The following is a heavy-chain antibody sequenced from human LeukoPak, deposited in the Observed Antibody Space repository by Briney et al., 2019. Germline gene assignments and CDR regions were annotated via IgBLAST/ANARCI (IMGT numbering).Heavy chain of an antibody. D-gene: IGHD1-26*01. V-gene: IGHV4-31*03. J-gene: IGHJ5*02. Sequence: PSETLPLTCTVSGGSISSGGYYWSWIRQHPGKGLEWIGYVYYSGSTYYNPSLKSRVTISVDTSKNQFSLKLSSVTAADTAVYYCARGGLEMGVLNWFDPWGQGTLVTVSS. CDR3: ARGGLEMGVLNWFDP. CDR2: VYYSGST. CDR1: GGSISSGGYY.